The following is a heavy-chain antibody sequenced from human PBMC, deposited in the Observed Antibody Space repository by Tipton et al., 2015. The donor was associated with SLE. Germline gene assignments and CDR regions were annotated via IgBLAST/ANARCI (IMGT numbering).Heavy chain of an antibody. D-gene: IGHD6-13*01. CDR3: ARREGIAAAGIID. V-gene: IGHV4-39*07. CDR1: GGSTSSGSYY. Sequence: TLSLTCTVSGGSTSSGSYYWSWIRQPPGKGLEWIGEINHSGSTNYNPSLKSRVTISVDTSKNQFSLKLSSVTAADTAVYYCARREGIAAAGIIDWGQGTLVTVSS. J-gene: IGHJ4*02. CDR2: INHSGST.